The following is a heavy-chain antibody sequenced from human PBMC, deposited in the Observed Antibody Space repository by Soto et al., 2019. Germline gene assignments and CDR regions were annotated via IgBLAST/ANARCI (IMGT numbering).Heavy chain of an antibody. J-gene: IGHJ3*01. V-gene: IGHV1-3*01. CDR2: INPDNGNT. CDR3: ASDILSVGPRANDAFDV. Sequence: QVQLVQSGAEVRKPGASVNISCRASGFTFSDHLINWVRQVPGQSLEWMGWINPDNGNTKYSQTSQVRVTISRHSSASIVHVEVSDLTSEGTAVFYCASDILSVGPRANDAFDVWGQGTMVTVSS. D-gene: IGHD2-8*02. CDR1: GFTFSDHL.